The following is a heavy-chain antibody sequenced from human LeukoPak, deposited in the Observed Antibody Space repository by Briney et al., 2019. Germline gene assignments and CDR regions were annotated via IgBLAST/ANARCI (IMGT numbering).Heavy chain of an antibody. V-gene: IGHV3-53*01. CDR3: ASLIAAAAPFDH. D-gene: IGHD6-13*01. Sequence: PGGSLRLSCAASGFTVSSNYMTWVRQAPGKGLEWVSIIYSGGNRYYADSVRGRFTISRDNSKNTVYLQMNSLRAEDTAVYYCASLIAAAAPFDHWGQGTLVTVSS. CDR2: IYSGGNR. J-gene: IGHJ4*02. CDR1: GFTVSSNY.